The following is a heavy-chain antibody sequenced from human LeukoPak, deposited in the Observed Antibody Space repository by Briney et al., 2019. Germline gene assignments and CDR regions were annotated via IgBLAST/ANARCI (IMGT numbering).Heavy chain of an antibody. D-gene: IGHD6-19*01. CDR2: IKQDGSEK. Sequence: PGGSLRLSCAASGFTFSNYWMSWVRQTPGKGLEWVANIKQDGSEKYYVDSVRGRFTISRDNSKNTLYLQMNSLRAEDTAVYYCAKVESLAVAGTFDYWGQGTLVTVSS. V-gene: IGHV3-7*03. CDR1: GFTFSNYW. J-gene: IGHJ4*02. CDR3: AKVESLAVAGTFDY.